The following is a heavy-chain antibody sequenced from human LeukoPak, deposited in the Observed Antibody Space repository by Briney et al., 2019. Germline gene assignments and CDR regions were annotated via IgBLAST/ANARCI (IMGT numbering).Heavy chain of an antibody. V-gene: IGHV5-51*01. Sequence: GESLKITCKGSGYSFTSYWIGWVRQMPGKGLEWMGIIYPDDSDTRYSPSFQGQVTTSADKSISTAYLQWSSLKASDTAMYYCARERSSQGYFDFWGQGTLVTVSS. CDR1: GYSFTSYW. CDR3: ARERSSQGYFDF. D-gene: IGHD6-6*01. CDR2: IYPDDSDT. J-gene: IGHJ4*02.